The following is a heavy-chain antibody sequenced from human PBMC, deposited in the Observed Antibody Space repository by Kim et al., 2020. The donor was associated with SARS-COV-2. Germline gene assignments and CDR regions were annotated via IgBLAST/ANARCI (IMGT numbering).Heavy chain of an antibody. CDR2: LRNTARSYTT. J-gene: IGHJ4*02. D-gene: IGHD4-17*01. CDR3: ARNPHGDTESLDY. V-gene: IGHV3-72*01. Sequence: GGSLRLSCAASGFILSDYFMDWVRQAPGKGLEWVGRLRNTARSYTTEYAASVKGRFTISREDSRNSLYLHMNSLKTEDTAVYFCARNPHGDTESLDYWGQGTLVIVSS. CDR1: GFILSDYF.